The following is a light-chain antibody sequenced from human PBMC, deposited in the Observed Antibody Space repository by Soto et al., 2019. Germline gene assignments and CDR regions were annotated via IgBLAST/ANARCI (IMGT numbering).Light chain of an antibody. V-gene: IGKV3-20*01. CDR1: QSVSSSY. Sequence: EIVLSQSPGTLSLSPGERATLSCRASQSVSSSYLAWYQKKPGQAPRLLIYGASSRATGIPDRFSGSGSGTDFTLTTSRLEPEDFAVYYCQQYGSSLFTFGPGTKVDIK. CDR3: QQYGSSLFT. CDR2: GAS. J-gene: IGKJ3*01.